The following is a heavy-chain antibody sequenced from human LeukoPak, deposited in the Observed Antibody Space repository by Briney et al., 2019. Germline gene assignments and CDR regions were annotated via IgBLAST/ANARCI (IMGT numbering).Heavy chain of an antibody. J-gene: IGHJ4*02. CDR3: ARDEGEMATTFDY. Sequence: GGSLRLSCAASGFTFSSYGMHWVRQAPGKGLEWVAVIWYDGSNKYYADSVKGRFTISRDNSKNTLYLQMNSLRDEDTAVYYCARDEGEMATTFDYWGQGTLVAVSS. D-gene: IGHD5-24*01. V-gene: IGHV3-33*01. CDR1: GFTFSSYG. CDR2: IWYDGSNK.